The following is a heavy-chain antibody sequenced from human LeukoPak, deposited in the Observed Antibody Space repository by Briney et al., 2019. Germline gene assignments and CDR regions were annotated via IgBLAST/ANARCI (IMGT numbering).Heavy chain of an antibody. V-gene: IGHV4-34*01. CDR3: ARFSRITWGDWGDAFDI. CDR1: GGSFSDYF. CDR2: IDDGGNT. J-gene: IGHJ3*02. Sequence: SETLSLTCSVYGGSFSDYFWSWIRQSPGKGLEWIGEIDDGGNTNYNPSLISRVIVSMEKSKKQFSLVVRSVTAADTAVYYCARFSRITWGDWGDAFDIWGQGTTVIVSS. D-gene: IGHD2-21*02.